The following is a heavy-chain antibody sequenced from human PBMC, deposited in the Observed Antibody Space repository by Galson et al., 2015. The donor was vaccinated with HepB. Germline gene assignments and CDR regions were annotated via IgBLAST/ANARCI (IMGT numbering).Heavy chain of an antibody. Sequence: SVKVSCKASGYTFTGYYMHWVRQAPGQGLEWMGWINPNSGGTNYAQKFQGWVTMTRDTSISTAYMELSRLRSDDTAVYYCARDQKMATNYYYYGMDVWGQGTTVTVSS. J-gene: IGHJ6*02. V-gene: IGHV1-2*04. CDR2: INPNSGGT. D-gene: IGHD5-24*01. CDR1: GYTFTGYY. CDR3: ARDQKMATNYYYYGMDV.